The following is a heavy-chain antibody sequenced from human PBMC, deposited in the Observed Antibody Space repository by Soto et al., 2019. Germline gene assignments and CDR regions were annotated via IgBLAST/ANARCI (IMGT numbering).Heavy chain of an antibody. CDR3: ARDSGADFWSGYYPFLYYYYYGMDV. V-gene: IGHV3-30-3*01. CDR1: GFPFGGYA. CDR2: ISYDGSNK. J-gene: IGHJ6*02. D-gene: IGHD3-3*01. Sequence: GGSLRLSCGASGFPFGGYAVHWVRQAPGKGLEWVAVISYDGSNKYYADSVKGRFTISRDNSKNTLYLQMNSLRAEDTAVYYCARDSGADFWSGYYPFLYYYYYGMDVWGQGTTVTVSS.